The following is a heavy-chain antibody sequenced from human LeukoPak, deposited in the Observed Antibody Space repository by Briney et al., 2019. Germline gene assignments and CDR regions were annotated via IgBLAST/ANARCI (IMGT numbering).Heavy chain of an antibody. D-gene: IGHD3-9*01. Sequence: SETLSLTCAVYDGSFSGYYWTWIRQPPGRGLEWIGEINHSGSTNYNPSLKSRVTISVDTSKNKFSLQLTSVTAADTAVYYCARVHGYYDILTGYYRYYFDYWGQGTLVTVSS. CDR3: ARVHGYYDILTGYYRYYFDY. J-gene: IGHJ4*02. CDR2: INHSGST. CDR1: DGSFSGYY. V-gene: IGHV4-34*01.